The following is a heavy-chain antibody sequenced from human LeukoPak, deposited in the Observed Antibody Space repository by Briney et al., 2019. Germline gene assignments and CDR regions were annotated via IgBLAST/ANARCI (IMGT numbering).Heavy chain of an antibody. CDR1: GGSISSGGYY. CDR2: IYYSGNT. J-gene: IGHJ4*02. V-gene: IGHV4-31*03. D-gene: IGHD3-22*01. CDR3: ARTGRRDSGGYYYFDY. Sequence: SETLSLTCTVSGGSISSGGYYWSWIRQHPGMGLEWIGYIYYSGNTYYNPSLKSRVTISVDTSKNQFSLKLSSVTAADTAVYYCARTGRRDSGGYYYFDYWGQGTPVTVSS.